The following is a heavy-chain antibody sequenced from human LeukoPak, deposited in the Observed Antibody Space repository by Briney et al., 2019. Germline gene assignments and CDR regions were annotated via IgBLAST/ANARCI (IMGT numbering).Heavy chain of an antibody. Sequence: SETLSLTCTVSGGSISSSYYYWGWIRQPPGKGLEWIGSIYYSGSTYYNPSLKSRVTISVDTSKNQFSLKLSSVTAADTAVYYCARGPGRYYDFWSGYSNYYYYGMDVWGQGTTVTVSS. V-gene: IGHV4-39*07. D-gene: IGHD3-3*01. CDR2: IYYSGST. CDR3: ARGPGRYYDFWSGYSNYYYYGMDV. CDR1: GGSISSSYYY. J-gene: IGHJ6*02.